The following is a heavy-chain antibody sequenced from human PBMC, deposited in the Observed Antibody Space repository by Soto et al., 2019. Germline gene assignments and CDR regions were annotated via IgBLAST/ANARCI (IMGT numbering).Heavy chain of an antibody. Sequence: GGSLRLSCAASGFTFSTYAMHWVRQAPGKGLEWVAIISYEGNNKYNADSVKGRFTISRDNTKKTLYLQMNSLRAEDTAVYYCARDRVCTSATCGEVDYDYYYGMDVWGQGTTVTVSS. J-gene: IGHJ6*02. D-gene: IGHD2-2*01. V-gene: IGHV3-30*04. CDR2: ISYEGNNK. CDR1: GFTFSTYA. CDR3: ARDRVCTSATCGEVDYDYYYGMDV.